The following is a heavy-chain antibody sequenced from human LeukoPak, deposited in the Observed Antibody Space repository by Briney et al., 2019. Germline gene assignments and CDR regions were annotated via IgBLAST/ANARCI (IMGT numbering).Heavy chain of an antibody. V-gene: IGHV4-59*01. J-gene: IGHJ5*02. CDR1: GGSISSYY. CDR3: ARGHIAPQRQLIGRRGLRPISRFDP. Sequence: SETLSLTCTVSGGSISSYYWTWIRQSPGKGLEWIASISSAGKTNHNPSLQSRVSISLDTSKHQFSLEMTSVISADTAVYFCARGHIAPQRQLIGRRGLRPISRFDPWGQGTLVIVSS. CDR2: ISSAGKT. D-gene: IGHD1-1*01.